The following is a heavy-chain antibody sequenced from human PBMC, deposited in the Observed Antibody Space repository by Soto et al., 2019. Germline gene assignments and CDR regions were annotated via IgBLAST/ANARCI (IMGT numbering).Heavy chain of an antibody. CDR1: GGSISSGDYY. V-gene: IGHV4-30-4*01. J-gene: IGHJ4*02. CDR3: ARENSGYGDYRDFDY. D-gene: IGHD4-17*01. CDR2: IYYSGST. Sequence: SETLSLTCTVSGGSISSGDYYWSWIRQPPGKGLEWIGYIYYSGSTYYNPSLKSRVTISVDTSKNQFSLKLSSVTAADTAVYYCARENSGYGDYRDFDYWGQGTLVTV.